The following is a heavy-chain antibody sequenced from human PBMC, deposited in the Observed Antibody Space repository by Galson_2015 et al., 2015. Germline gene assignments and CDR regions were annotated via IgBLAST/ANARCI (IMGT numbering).Heavy chain of an antibody. CDR3: VRGIIRGLGVGYADY. CDR2: ISYDGSNK. J-gene: IGHJ4*02. D-gene: IGHD3-16*01. CDR1: GFTFSSYA. Sequence: SLRLSCAASGFTFSSYAMHWVRQAPGKGLEWVAVISYDGSNKYYADSVKGRFTISRDNSKNTLFLQMNSLRAEDTAVYYCVRGIIRGLGVGYADYWGQGTLVTVSS. V-gene: IGHV3-30-3*01.